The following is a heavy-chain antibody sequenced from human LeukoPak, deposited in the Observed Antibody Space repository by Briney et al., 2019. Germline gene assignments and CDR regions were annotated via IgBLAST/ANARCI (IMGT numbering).Heavy chain of an antibody. V-gene: IGHV3-23*01. CDR3: AKASPIHSSGWYYHFDY. J-gene: IGHJ4*02. CDR1: GFTFTTFA. CDR2: IDGSGGST. D-gene: IGHD6-19*01. Sequence: GGSLRLSCAASGFTFTTFAMTWVRRAPGKGLQWVSAIDGSGGSTYYADSVGGRFTISRDNSKNTLYLQMNSLRAEDTAVYYCAKASPIHSSGWYYHFDYWGQGTLVTVSS.